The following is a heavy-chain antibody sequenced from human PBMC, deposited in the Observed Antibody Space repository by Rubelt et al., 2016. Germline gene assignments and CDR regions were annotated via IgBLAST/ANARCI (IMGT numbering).Heavy chain of an antibody. CDR1: GYSFTSYW. V-gene: IGHV5-51*03. J-gene: IGHJ4*02. D-gene: IGHD6-19*01. Sequence: EVQLVQSGAEVKKPGESLKISCKGSGYSFTSYWIGWVRQMPGKGLEWMGIISPGDSDTSESPACQGKVTTSAAKSISTAYLQWSSLKASDTAMYDCARLSSSSSGCNYWGQGTLVTVSS. CDR3: ARLSSSSSGCNY. CDR2: ISPGDSDT.